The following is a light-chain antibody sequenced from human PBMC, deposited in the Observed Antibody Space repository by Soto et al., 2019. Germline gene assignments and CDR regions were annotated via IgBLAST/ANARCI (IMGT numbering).Light chain of an antibody. Sequence: EIVMTQSPATLSVSPGERATLSCRASQSVSSNLARYQQKPGQAPRLLIYGASTRATGIPARFSGSGSGTEFTLTISSLQSEDFAAYYCQQYNNWPPVTFGGGTKVEIK. CDR1: QSVSSN. CDR3: QQYNNWPPVT. V-gene: IGKV3-15*01. J-gene: IGKJ4*01. CDR2: GAS.